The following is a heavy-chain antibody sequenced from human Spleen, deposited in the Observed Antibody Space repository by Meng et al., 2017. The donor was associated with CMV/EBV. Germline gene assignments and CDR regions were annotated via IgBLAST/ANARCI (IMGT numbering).Heavy chain of an antibody. CDR3: ATGYSTGWYMGGIDY. J-gene: IGHJ4*02. D-gene: IGHD6-19*01. CDR1: GFTFSSYA. V-gene: IGHV3-23*01. CDR2: ISGSGGST. Sequence: GESLKISCAASGFTFSSYAMSWVRQAPGKGLEWVSAISGSGGSTYYADSVKGRFTISRDNAKNTLSLQMNSLRAEDTAVYYCATGYSTGWYMGGIDYWGRGTLVTVSS.